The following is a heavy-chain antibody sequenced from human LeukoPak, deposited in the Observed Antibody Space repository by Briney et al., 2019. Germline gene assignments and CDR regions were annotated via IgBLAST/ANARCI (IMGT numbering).Heavy chain of an antibody. J-gene: IGHJ4*02. CDR1: GGSVSSGSYY. CDR2: IYYSGST. D-gene: IGHD6-13*01. V-gene: IGHV4-61*01. CDR3: ARDRGAAAGIDY. Sequence: SETLSLTCTVSGGSVSSGSYYWSWIRQPPGKGLEWIGYIYYSGSTNYNPSLKSRVTISVDTSKNQFSLKLSSVTAGDTAVYYCARDRGAAAGIDYWGQGTLVTVSS.